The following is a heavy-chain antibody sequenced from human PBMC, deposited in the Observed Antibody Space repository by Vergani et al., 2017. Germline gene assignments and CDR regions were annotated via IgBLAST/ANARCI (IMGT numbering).Heavy chain of an antibody. CDR3: ARAGPYNSGSSSFDY. CDR1: GFTFDDYG. CDR2: INWNGGST. D-gene: IGHD1-26*01. J-gene: IGHJ4*02. V-gene: IGHV3-20*04. Sequence: EVQLVESGGGVVRPGGSLRLSCAASGFTFDDYGMSWARQAPGKGLEWVSGINWNGGSTGYADSVKGRFTISRDNAKNSLYLQMNSLRAEDTALYYCARAGPYNSGSSSFDYWGQGTLVTVSS.